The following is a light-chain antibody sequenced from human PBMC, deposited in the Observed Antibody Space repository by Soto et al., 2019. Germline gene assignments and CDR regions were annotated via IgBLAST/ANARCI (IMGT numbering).Light chain of an antibody. CDR2: EVS. V-gene: IGLV2-14*01. Sequence: QSALTQPASVSGSPGQSITISCTGTSSDVGGYNYVSWYQQHPGKAPQLMIYEVSNRPSGVSNRFSGSKSGNTASLTISGLQAEDEADYYCSSYTSSSTVIFGGGTKRTVL. J-gene: IGLJ2*01. CDR1: SSDVGGYNY. CDR3: SSYTSSSTVI.